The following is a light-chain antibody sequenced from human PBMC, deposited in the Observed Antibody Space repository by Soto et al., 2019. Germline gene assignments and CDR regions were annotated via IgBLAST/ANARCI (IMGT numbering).Light chain of an antibody. CDR2: CAS. CDR1: QNVFNN. CDR3: QQYNQWLT. V-gene: IGKV3-15*01. Sequence: EIVVTQSPVTLSLSPGETATLSCRASQNVFNNLAWYQVKPGQAPRLLIYCASTRATGIPVRFSGSGSGTDFTLTISSLQSEDFAVYYCQQYNQWLTFGGGTKVEIK. J-gene: IGKJ4*01.